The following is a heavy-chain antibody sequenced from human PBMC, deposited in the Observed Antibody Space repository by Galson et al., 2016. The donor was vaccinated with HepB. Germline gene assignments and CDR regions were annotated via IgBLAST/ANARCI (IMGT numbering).Heavy chain of an antibody. J-gene: IGHJ4*02. V-gene: IGHV4-39*01. CDR2: IYDSATS. CDR3: AGQVEASKVDGFEY. CDR1: GYNSGNTYF. D-gene: IGHD1-26*01. Sequence: SETLSLTCTVSGYNSGNTYFWGWIRQPPGKGLVWIASIYDSATSHHNPSLKSRVTISIDTTKNQLSLKLRSVTAADTAVYYGAGQVEASKVDGFEYWGQGTLVTGSS.